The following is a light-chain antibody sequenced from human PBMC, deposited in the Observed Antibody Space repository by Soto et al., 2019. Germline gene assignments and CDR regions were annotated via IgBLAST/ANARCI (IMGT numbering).Light chain of an antibody. CDR3: QQYNSYSLT. CDR1: QGIRND. CDR2: DAS. Sequence: AIQMTQSPSSLSASVGDRVTITCRASQGIRNDLGWYQQKPGKAPKILSYDASSLESGVPSRFRGSGSGTEFTLTISSLKPDDFETYYCQQYNSYSLTFGGGTKVDIK. V-gene: IGKV1-13*02. J-gene: IGKJ4*01.